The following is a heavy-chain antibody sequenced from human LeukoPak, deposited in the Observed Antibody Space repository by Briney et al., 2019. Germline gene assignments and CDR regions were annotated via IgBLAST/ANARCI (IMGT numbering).Heavy chain of an antibody. D-gene: IGHD3-10*01. Sequence: GGSLRLSCAASGFTFSRHWMGWVRQAPGKGPEWVASIKQDGSQYYVDSVKGRFIISRDNAKNSLYLQMNSLRAEDTAVYYCARGAGSYEYYMDVWGKGTTVTVSS. J-gene: IGHJ6*03. CDR2: IKQDGSQ. V-gene: IGHV3-7*03. CDR1: GFTFSRHW. CDR3: ARGAGSYEYYMDV.